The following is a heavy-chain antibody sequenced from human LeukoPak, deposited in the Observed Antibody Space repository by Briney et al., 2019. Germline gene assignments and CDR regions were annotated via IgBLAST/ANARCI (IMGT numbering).Heavy chain of an antibody. V-gene: IGHV3-20*04. CDR2: INWNGGST. J-gene: IGHJ4*02. CDR1: GFTFDDYG. D-gene: IGHD2-2*01. CDR3: ARDSYCSSTSCYSY. Sequence: GGSLRLSCAASGFTFDDYGMSWVRQAPGKGLEWVSGINWNGGSTGYADSVKGRFTISRDNAKNSLYLQMNSLRAEDTALYYCARDSYCSSTSCYSYWGQGTLVTVSS.